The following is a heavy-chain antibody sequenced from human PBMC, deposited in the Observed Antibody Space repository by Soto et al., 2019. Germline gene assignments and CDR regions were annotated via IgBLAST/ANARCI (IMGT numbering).Heavy chain of an antibody. Sequence: SETLSLTCAVYGGSFSGYYWSWIRQPPGKGLEWIGEINHSGSTNYNPSLKSRVTISVDTSKNQFSLKLSSVTAADTAVYYCARGLTYSGYEREIRLSSTAYGDYVYYFDYWGQGTLVTVSS. CDR3: ARGLTYSGYEREIRLSSTAYGDYVYYFDY. CDR2: INHSGST. CDR1: GGSFSGYY. V-gene: IGHV4-34*01. D-gene: IGHD5-12*01. J-gene: IGHJ4*02.